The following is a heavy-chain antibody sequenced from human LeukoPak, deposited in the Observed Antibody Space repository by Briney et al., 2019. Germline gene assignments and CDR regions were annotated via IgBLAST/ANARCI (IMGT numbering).Heavy chain of an antibody. CDR3: AKETVGLGFDY. D-gene: IGHD3-16*01. V-gene: IGHV3-9*02. CDR2: ISWNSGSI. J-gene: IGHJ4*02. Sequence: GGSLRLSCAASGFTSDDYAMYWVRQAPGKGLEWVSGISWNSGSIGYADSVKGRFTISRDNAKNSLYLQMNSLRAEDTALYYCAKETVGLGFDYWGQGTLVSVSS. CDR1: GFTSDDYA.